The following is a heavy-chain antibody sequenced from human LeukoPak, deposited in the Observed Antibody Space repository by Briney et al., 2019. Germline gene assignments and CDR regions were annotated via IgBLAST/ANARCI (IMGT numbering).Heavy chain of an antibody. Sequence: QAGGSLRLSCAASGFTFNNYGMHWVRQAPGKGLECVAVIWYDGSNKYYADSVKGRFTISRDNTKYTLYLQMNSLRAEDTALYYCAKGYYYGSGSPVDDWFDPWGQGTLVTVSS. V-gene: IGHV3-30*02. J-gene: IGHJ5*02. CDR2: IWYDGSNK. CDR1: GFTFNNYG. D-gene: IGHD3-10*01. CDR3: AKGYYYGSGSPVDDWFDP.